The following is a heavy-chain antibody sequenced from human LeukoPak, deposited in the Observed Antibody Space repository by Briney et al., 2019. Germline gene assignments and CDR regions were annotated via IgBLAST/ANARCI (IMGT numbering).Heavy chain of an antibody. V-gene: IGHV4-4*07. J-gene: IGHJ5*02. CDR1: GGSISSYY. CDR3: ARDLIVGAPNWFDP. CDR2: IYTSGST. D-gene: IGHD1-26*01. Sequence: PSETLSLTCTVSGGSISSYYWSWIRQPAGKGLEWIGRIYTSGSTNYNPSLKSRDTMSVDTSKNQFSLKLSSVTAADTAVYYCARDLIVGAPNWFDPWGQGTLVTVST.